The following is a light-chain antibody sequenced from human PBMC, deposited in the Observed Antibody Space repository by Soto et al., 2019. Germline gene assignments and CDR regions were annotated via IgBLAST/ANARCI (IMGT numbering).Light chain of an antibody. CDR3: SSYAGTNNFVV. Sequence: QSALTQPPSASGSPGQSVSISCTGTWGDVGSYKYVSWYQHYPGKPPKLVIYEASKRPSGVPDRFSGSKSGNTASLTVSGLQAEDEADHYCSSYAGTNNFVVFGGGTKLTVL. V-gene: IGLV2-8*01. CDR2: EAS. CDR1: WGDVGSYKY. J-gene: IGLJ2*01.